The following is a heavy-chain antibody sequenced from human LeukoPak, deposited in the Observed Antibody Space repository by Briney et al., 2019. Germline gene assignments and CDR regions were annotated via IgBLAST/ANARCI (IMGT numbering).Heavy chain of an antibody. V-gene: IGHV3-23*01. CDR2: ISGSGAST. D-gene: IGHD1-26*01. CDR1: RVSLSTNA. CDR3: AKDVGKWESLHFFDY. J-gene: IGHJ4*02. Sequence: GGSHRPSCLTPRVSLSTNAMSSLRQATGKGLEWISGISGSGASTYYADSVTGRFTISRDNSRNTLYLQMNSLSGDDTAVYYCAKDVGKWESLHFFDYWGQGTLVTVSS.